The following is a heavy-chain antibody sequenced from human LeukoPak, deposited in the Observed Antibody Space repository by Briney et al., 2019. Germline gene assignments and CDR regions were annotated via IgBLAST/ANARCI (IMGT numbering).Heavy chain of an antibody. V-gene: IGHV1-69*13. J-gene: IGHJ6*02. Sequence: ASVKVSCKASGGTFSSYAISWVRQAPGQGLEWMGGIIPIFGTANYAQKFQGRVTITADESTSTAYMELSSLRSEDTAVYYCARAPYSSSWYSGYYHYYGMDVWGQGTTVTVSS. CDR1: GGTFSSYA. CDR3: ARAPYSSSWYSGYYHYYGMDV. D-gene: IGHD6-13*01. CDR2: IIPIFGTA.